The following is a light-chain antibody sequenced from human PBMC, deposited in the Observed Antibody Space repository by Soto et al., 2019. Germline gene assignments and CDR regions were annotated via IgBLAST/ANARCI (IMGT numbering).Light chain of an antibody. CDR2: GAS. J-gene: IGKJ2*01. Sequence: IQLTPSPTSLSASVCDRFIITSRASHGVSSYLAWYQQNPGKAPRLLIYGASTLQTGVPSRFSGSGSGTDFTLTISSLQPEDFATYYCQQVNNYPYTLGQGTKVDIK. CDR1: HGVSSY. CDR3: QQVNNYPYT. V-gene: IGKV1-9*01.